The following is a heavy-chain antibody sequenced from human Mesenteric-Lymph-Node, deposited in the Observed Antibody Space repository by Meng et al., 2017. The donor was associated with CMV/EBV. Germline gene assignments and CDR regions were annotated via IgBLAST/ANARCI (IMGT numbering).Heavy chain of an antibody. CDR1: GFTFSGYS. J-gene: IGHJ4*02. Sequence: GGFLRLSCAASGFTFSGYSMNWVRQAPGKGLEWVSSISSSSRYIYYADSVKGRFTISRDNAKNSLYLQMNSLRAGDTAVYYCARGGNDYNNYYNYWGQGTLVTVSS. CDR3: ARGGNDYNNYYNY. D-gene: IGHD4-11*01. V-gene: IGHV3-21*01. CDR2: ISSSSRYI.